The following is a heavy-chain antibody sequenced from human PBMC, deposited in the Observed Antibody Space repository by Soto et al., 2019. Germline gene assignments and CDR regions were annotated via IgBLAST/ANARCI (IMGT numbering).Heavy chain of an antibody. CDR3: ARHVTPYYYYYGMDV. J-gene: IGHJ6*02. Sequence: SETLSLTCTVSGGSISSYYWSWIRQPPGKGLEWIGYIYYSGSTNYNPSLKSRVTISVDTSKNQFSLKLSSVTAADTAVYYCARHVTPYYYYYGMDVWGQGTKVTVSS. D-gene: IGHD2-21*02. CDR1: GGSISSYY. CDR2: IYYSGST. V-gene: IGHV4-59*08.